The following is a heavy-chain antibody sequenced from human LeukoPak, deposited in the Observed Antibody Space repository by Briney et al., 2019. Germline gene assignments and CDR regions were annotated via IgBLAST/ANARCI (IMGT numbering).Heavy chain of an antibody. D-gene: IGHD3-22*01. J-gene: IGHJ4*02. Sequence: GGTLRLSCAASGFTFSNYGMSWVRQAPGKGLEWVSAISGSGVTTYYADSVKGRFTISRDNSKNTLYLQMNSLRAEDTAVYYCAKTPHYYDSSGYYYSYYFDYWGQGTLVTVSS. CDR3: AKTPHYYDSSGYYYSYYFDY. CDR1: GFTFSNYG. V-gene: IGHV3-23*01. CDR2: ISGSGVTT.